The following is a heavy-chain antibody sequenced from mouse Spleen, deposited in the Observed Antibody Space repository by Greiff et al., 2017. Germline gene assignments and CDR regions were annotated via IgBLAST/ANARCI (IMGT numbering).Heavy chain of an antibody. CDR3: ARGNYGSGGGAWFGY. CDR2: IYPNSGGT. D-gene: IGHD1-1*01. CDR1: GYTFTSYW. J-gene: IGHJ3*01. Sequence: QVQLQQPGAELVKPGASVKLSCKASGYTFTSYWMHWVKQRPGRGLEWIGRIYPNSGGTKYNEKFKSKATLTVDKPSSTAYMQLSSLTSEDSAVYYCARGNYGSGGGAWFGYWGQGALVTGSA. V-gene: IGHV1-72*01.